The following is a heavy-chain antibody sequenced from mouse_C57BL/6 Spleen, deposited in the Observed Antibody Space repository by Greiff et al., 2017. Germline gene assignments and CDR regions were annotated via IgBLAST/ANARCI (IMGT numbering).Heavy chain of an antibody. CDR3: ARRFYGGVFDY. J-gene: IGHJ2*01. Sequence: QVHVKQSGPELVKPGASVKLSCKASGYTFTSYDINWVKQRPGQGLEWIGWIYPRDGSTKYNEKFKGKATLTVDTSSSTAYMELHSLTSEDSAVYFCARRFYGGVFDYWGQGTTLTVSS. CDR1: GYTFTSYD. V-gene: IGHV1-85*01. CDR2: IYPRDGST. D-gene: IGHD1-2*01.